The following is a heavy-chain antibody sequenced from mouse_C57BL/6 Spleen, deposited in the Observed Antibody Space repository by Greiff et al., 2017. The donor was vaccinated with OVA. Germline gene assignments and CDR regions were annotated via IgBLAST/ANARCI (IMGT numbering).Heavy chain of an antibody. Sequence: QVQLQQPGAELVKPGASVKLSCKASGYTFTSYWLHWVKQRPGQGLEWIGMIHPNSGSTNYNEKFKSKATLTVDKSSCTTYMQLSSRTSEDSAVYYYARGVNTGWFDVWGTGTKVTVSA. CDR1: GYTFTSYW. D-gene: IGHD2-5*01. V-gene: IGHV1-64*01. CDR2: IHPNSGST. CDR3: ARGVNTGWFDV. J-gene: IGHJ1*03.